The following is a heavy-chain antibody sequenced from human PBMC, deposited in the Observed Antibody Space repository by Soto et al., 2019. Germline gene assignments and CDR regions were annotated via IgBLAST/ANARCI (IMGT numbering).Heavy chain of an antibody. Sequence: PGGSLRLSCAASGFTFSSSWMSWVRQAPGKGLEWVANIKQDGSEKYYVDSVKGRFTISRDNAKNSLYLQMSSLRAEDTAVYYCARRGYYYDSSGYYLVYWGQGTLVTVSS. CDR1: GFTFSSSW. CDR3: ARRGYYYDSSGYYLVY. CDR2: IKQDGSEK. V-gene: IGHV3-7*03. J-gene: IGHJ4*02. D-gene: IGHD3-22*01.